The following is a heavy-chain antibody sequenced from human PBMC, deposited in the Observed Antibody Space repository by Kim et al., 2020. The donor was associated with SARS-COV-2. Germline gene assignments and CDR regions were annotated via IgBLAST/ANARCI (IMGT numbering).Heavy chain of an antibody. CDR2: ISAYNGNT. J-gene: IGHJ4*02. CDR3: ARDHLITMVRAHPGGY. Sequence: ASVKVSCKASGYTFTSYGISWVRQAPGQGLEWMGWISAYNGNTNYAQKLQGRVTMTTDTSTSTAYMELRSLRSDDTAVYYCARDHLITMVRAHPGGYWGQGTLVTVSS. D-gene: IGHD3-10*01. V-gene: IGHV1-18*01. CDR1: GYTFTSYG.